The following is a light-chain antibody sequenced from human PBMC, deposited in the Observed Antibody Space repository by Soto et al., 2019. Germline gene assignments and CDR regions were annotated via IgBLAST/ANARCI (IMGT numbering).Light chain of an antibody. CDR1: SSDVGGFNY. Sequence: QSALTQPASVSGSPGQSITISCTGTSSDVGGFNYVSWYQQHPGKGPKLILYEVSSRPSGISNRFSGSKSGNTASLTISGLQAEDEADYYCSSYTTSSTPYYVFGTGTKLTVL. V-gene: IGLV2-14*01. CDR3: SSYTTSSTPYYV. J-gene: IGLJ1*01. CDR2: EVS.